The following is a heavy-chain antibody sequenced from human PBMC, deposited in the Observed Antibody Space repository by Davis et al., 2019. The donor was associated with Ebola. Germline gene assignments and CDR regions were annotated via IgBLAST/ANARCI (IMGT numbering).Heavy chain of an antibody. CDR1: GYTFTSYG. CDR2: NSGFNTNT. D-gene: IGHD3-9*01. Sequence: ASVKVSFKSSGYTFTSYGLVWVRQAPGLGLEWIVWNSGFNTNTNFAQKFQGRVTVSKDTSKNTAEMDLRSLTSDDTAIYYCARAPNSDVLTGTSSCYFDYWGQGTLVTVSS. J-gene: IGHJ4*02. V-gene: IGHV1-18*04. CDR3: ARAPNSDVLTGTSSCYFDY.